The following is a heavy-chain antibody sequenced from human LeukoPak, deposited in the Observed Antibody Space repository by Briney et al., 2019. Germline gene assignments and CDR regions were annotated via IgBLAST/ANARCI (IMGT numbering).Heavy chain of an antibody. D-gene: IGHD2-15*01. Sequence: LTGGSLRLSCAASGFTFTSFWMHWVRQAPGKGLVWVSRIKTDGSTTNYADSVKGRFTISRDNAKNTLYLQMNSLRAEDTAVYYCALAGYQTDWFDSWGQGTLVTVSS. CDR2: IKTDGSTT. CDR1: GFTFTSFW. CDR3: ALAGYQTDWFDS. V-gene: IGHV3-74*01. J-gene: IGHJ5*01.